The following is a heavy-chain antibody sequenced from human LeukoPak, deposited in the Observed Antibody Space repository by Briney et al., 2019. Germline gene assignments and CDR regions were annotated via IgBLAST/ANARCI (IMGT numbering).Heavy chain of an antibody. CDR3: ARDTRYCSSTSCPPPPVDY. CDR1: GYTFTSYG. D-gene: IGHD2-2*01. Sequence: GASVKVSCKASGYTFTSYGISWVRQAPGQGLEWMGWISAYNGNTNYAQKLQGRVTMTTDTSTSTAYMELRSLRSDDTAVYYCARDTRYCSSTSCPPPPVDYWGQGTLVTVSS. CDR2: ISAYNGNT. J-gene: IGHJ4*02. V-gene: IGHV1-18*01.